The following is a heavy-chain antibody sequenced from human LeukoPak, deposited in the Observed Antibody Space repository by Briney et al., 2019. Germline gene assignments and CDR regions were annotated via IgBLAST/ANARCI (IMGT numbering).Heavy chain of an antibody. D-gene: IGHD1-26*01. J-gene: IGHJ4*02. Sequence: GGSLRLSCAASGFTFSSYGMSWVRQAPGKGLEWVSAVSSSGGTTYYADSVKGRLTISRDNSKNTLSLQMNSLKTEDTAVYYCAREGPWGLPFDYWGQGTLVTVSS. CDR3: AREGPWGLPFDY. CDR2: VSSSGGTT. CDR1: GFTFSSYG. V-gene: IGHV3-23*01.